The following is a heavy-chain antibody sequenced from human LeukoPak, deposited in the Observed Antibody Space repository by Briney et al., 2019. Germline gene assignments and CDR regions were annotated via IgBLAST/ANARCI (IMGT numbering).Heavy chain of an antibody. V-gene: IGHV3-21*01. CDR2: ISTTSSYI. D-gene: IGHD5-18*01. Sequence: GGSLRLSCAASGFTFSNHTMSWVRQAPGKGPEWVSCISTTSSYIYYADSVKGRFTISRDNAKNSLYLQMNSLRAEDTAVYYCARVVNSYGPVDYWGQGTLVTVSS. CDR3: ARVVNSYGPVDY. J-gene: IGHJ4*02. CDR1: GFTFSNHT.